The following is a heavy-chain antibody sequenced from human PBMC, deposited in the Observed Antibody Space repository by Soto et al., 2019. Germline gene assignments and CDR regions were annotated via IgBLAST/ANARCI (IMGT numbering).Heavy chain of an antibody. CDR3: ARDPNRRDGYNFDS. V-gene: IGHV3-11*01. D-gene: IGHD5-12*01. CDR2: ISNGDETT. J-gene: IGHJ4*02. CDR1: RFIFTDYS. Sequence: QVQLVESGGGLVEPGGSLRLSCSASRFIFTDYSMTWIRQAPGKGLEWVSYISNGDETTQYADSVKGRFSVSRDNAKKVLFLQMNSLRVDDTAVYYCARDPNRRDGYNFDSWGRGALVTVSS.